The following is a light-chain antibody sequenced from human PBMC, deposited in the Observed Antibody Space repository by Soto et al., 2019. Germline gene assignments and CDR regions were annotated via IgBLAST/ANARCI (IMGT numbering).Light chain of an antibody. Sequence: ETVLTQSPGTLSLSPGERATLSCRAIQTIRSTSLAWYRQTPGQAPRLLIYGASNRATRIADRFSGSGAGTDFTLIISRLEPEEFALYYCQQYGSSPLTFGQGNKVEIK. CDR2: GAS. CDR3: QQYGSSPLT. CDR1: QTIRSTS. V-gene: IGKV3-20*01. J-gene: IGKJ1*01.